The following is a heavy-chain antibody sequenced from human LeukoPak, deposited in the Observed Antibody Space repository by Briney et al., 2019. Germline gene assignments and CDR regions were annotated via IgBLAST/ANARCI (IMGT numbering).Heavy chain of an antibody. D-gene: IGHD5-24*01. V-gene: IGHV4-30-4*01. CDR3: AWGGYNGLDRGSYYFDY. J-gene: IGHJ4*02. CDR2: IYYSGST. CDR1: GGSISSGDYY. Sequence: PSETLSLTCTVSGGSISSGDYYWSWIRLPPGKGLEWIGYIYYSGSTYYNPSLKSRVTISVDTSKNQFSLKLSSVTAADTAVYYCAWGGYNGLDRGSYYFDYWGQGALVTVSS.